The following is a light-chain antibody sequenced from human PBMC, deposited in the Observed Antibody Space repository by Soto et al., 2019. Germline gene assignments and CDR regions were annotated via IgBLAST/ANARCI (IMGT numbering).Light chain of an antibody. Sequence: DIVMTQSPDSLAVSLGERATINCKSSQSVLYSSNNKNYLAWYQQKPGQPPKLLIYCASTRESGVPDRFSGSGSGPDFTLNISSLQAEDVAVYYCQQYYSNPRTFGQGTKVEIK. CDR3: QQYYSNPRT. CDR1: QSVLYSSNNKNY. CDR2: CAS. V-gene: IGKV4-1*01. J-gene: IGKJ1*01.